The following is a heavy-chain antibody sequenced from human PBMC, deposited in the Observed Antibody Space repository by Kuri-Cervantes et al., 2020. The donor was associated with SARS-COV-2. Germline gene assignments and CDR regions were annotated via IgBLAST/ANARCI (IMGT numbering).Heavy chain of an antibody. J-gene: IGHJ6*01. CDR3: ARDSSSYYYYYYGMDV. CDR2: ISSSSSYI. D-gene: IGHD6-13*01. V-gene: IGHV3-21*01. Sequence: LSLTCAASGFTFSSYSMNWVRQAPGKGLEWVSSISSSSSYIYYADSVKGRFTISRDNAKNSLYLQMNSLRAEDTAVYYCARDSSSYYYYYYGMDVWGQGTMVTVYS. CDR1: GFTFSSYS.